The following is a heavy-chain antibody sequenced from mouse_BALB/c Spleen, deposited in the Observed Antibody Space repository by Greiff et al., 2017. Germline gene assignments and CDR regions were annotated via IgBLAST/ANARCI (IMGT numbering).Heavy chain of an antibody. D-gene: IGHD1-2*01. J-gene: IGHJ2*01. CDR3: ARREYYGSFDY. V-gene: IGHV5-6-5*01. CDR2: ISSGGST. CDR1: GFTFSSYA. Sequence: EVHLVESGGGLVKPGGSLKLSCAASGFTFSSYAMSWVRQTPEKRLEWVASISSGGSTYYPDSVKGRFTISRDNARNILYLQMSSLRSEDTAMYYCARREYYGSFDYWGQGTTLTVSS.